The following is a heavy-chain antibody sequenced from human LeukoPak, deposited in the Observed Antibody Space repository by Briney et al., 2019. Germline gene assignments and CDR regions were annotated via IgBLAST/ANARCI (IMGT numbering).Heavy chain of an antibody. J-gene: IGHJ6*02. CDR3: ARGLTMVRGVIYYYGMDV. V-gene: IGHV1-69*13. CDR2: IIPIFGTA. CDR1: GGTFSSYA. Sequence: SVKVSCKASGGTFSSYAISWVRQAPGQGLEWMGGIIPIFGTANYAQKFQGRVTITADGSTSTAYMELSSLRSEDTAVYYCARGLTMVRGVIYYYGMDVWGQGTTVTVSS. D-gene: IGHD3-10*01.